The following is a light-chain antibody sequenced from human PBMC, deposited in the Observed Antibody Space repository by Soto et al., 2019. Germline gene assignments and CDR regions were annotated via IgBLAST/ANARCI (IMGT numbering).Light chain of an antibody. Sequence: PGERVTLSCRASQSVDINLALYQQKPGQAPRLLIYGASTRAIDMPGRFSGRGSGTDSTLTISSLQSEDFAVYYCQHYNYWPPKKFGQGTKVDIK. CDR2: GAS. J-gene: IGKJ1*01. V-gene: IGKV3-15*01. CDR3: QHYNYWPPKK. CDR1: QSVDIN.